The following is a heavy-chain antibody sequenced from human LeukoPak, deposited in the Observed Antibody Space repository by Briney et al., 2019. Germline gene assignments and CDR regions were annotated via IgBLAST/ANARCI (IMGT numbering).Heavy chain of an antibody. CDR2: IYPGDSDT. CDR1: GYSFISYW. CDR3: ARQDAGSFDV. J-gene: IGHJ3*01. V-gene: IGHV5-51*01. Sequence: GESLKISCKGSGYSFISYWIAWVRQMPRKGLEWMGIIYPGDSDTRYSPSFQGQVTISADKSISTAYLQWSSLKASDTAIYYCARQDAGSFDVWGQGTKVTVSP.